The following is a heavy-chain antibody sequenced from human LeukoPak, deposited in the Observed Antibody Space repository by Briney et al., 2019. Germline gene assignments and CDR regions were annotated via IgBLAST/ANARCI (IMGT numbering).Heavy chain of an antibody. J-gene: IGHJ4*02. CDR1: GFTFSNYW. CDR3: ARDHPPTV. D-gene: IGHD4-17*01. V-gene: IGHV3-7*01. Sequence: GESLTLSCAASGFTFSNYWMSWVRQAPGKGLKWVANINRDGSAKYYVDSVKGRFTISRDNAKNSLYLQMNSLRAEDTAVYYCARDHPPTVWGQGTLVTVSS. CDR2: INRDGSAK.